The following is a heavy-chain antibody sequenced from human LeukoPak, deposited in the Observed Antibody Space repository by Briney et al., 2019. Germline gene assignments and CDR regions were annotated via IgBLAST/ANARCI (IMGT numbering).Heavy chain of an antibody. CDR2: IYYSGST. CDR3: ARASWGYYGSGSYFRWNYYFDY. D-gene: IGHD3-10*01. V-gene: IGHV4-31*03. CDR1: GGSIGSGGYY. Sequence: SQTLSLTCTVSGGSIGSGGYYWSWIRQHPGKGLEWIGYIYYSGSTYYNPSLKSRVTISVDTSKNQFSLKLSSVTAADTAVYYCARASWGYYGSGSYFRWNYYFDYWGQGTLVTVSS. J-gene: IGHJ4*02.